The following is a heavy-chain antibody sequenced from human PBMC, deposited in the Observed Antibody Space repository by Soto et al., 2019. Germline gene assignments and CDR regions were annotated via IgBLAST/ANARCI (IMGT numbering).Heavy chain of an antibody. CDR3: ARDQYDFRSGSYYYAMEV. CDR1: GGCGNSGSHY. J-gene: IGHJ6*02. V-gene: IGHV4-61*01. Sequence: SESLWVTCTVPGGCGNSGSHYWSWIRQTRGKGLEWIGYIYYPGSTNYNPSLTGRVTMSVLTSRDQVSLRLRSVTRADTAVYYCARDQYDFRSGSYYYAMEVWGQGTKVTVSS. D-gene: IGHD3-3*01. CDR2: IYYPGST.